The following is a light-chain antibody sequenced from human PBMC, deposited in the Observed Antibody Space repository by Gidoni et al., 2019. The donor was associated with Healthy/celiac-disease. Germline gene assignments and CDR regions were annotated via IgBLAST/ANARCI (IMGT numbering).Light chain of an antibody. CDR1: SSNIGSNT. Sequence: QSVLTQPPSASGTPGQRVTISSSGSSSNIGSNTVNWYQQLPGTAPKLLIYSNNQRPSGAPDRFSGSKSGTSSSLAISGLQSEDEADYYCAAWDDSLNGYVFGTGTNVTVL. CDR3: AAWDDSLNGYV. CDR2: SNN. J-gene: IGLJ1*01. V-gene: IGLV1-44*01.